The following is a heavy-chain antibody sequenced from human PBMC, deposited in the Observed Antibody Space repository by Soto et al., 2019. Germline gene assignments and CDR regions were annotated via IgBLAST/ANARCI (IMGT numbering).Heavy chain of an antibody. CDR3: ARLGLDDYGDYGYWYFDL. D-gene: IGHD4-17*01. J-gene: IGHJ2*01. V-gene: IGHV4-39*01. CDR1: GGSISSSSYY. Sequence: SETLSLTCTVSGGSISSSSYYWGWIRQPPGKGLEWIGSIYYSGSTYYNPSLKSRVTISVDTSKNQFSLKLSSVTAADTAVYYCARLGLDDYGDYGYWYFDLWGRGTLVTVSS. CDR2: IYYSGST.